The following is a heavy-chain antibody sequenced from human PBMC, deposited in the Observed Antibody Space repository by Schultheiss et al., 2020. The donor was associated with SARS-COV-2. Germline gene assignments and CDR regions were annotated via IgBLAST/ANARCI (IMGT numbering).Heavy chain of an antibody. Sequence: SLKISCAASGFTFSSYGMHWVRQAPGKGLEWVSGISWNSGSIGYADSVKGRFTISRDNAKNSLYLQMNSLRAEDTAVYYCARGAVANYWGQGTLVTVSS. D-gene: IGHD6-19*01. CDR2: ISWNSGSI. CDR1: GFTFSSYG. V-gene: IGHV3-9*01. CDR3: ARGAVANY. J-gene: IGHJ4*02.